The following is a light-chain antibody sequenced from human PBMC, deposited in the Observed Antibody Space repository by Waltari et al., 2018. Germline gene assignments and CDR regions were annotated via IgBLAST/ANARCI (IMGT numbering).Light chain of an antibody. J-gene: IGLJ2*01. CDR1: SSDVGVYNY. CDR3: SSYAGSNNLV. CDR2: EVS. Sequence: QSALTQPPSASGSPGQSVTISCTGTSSDVGVYNYVSWYQQHPGKAPKLMIYEVSKRPSGVPDRFSGSKSGNTASRTVSGLQAEDEADYYCSSYAGSNNLVFGGGTKLTVL. V-gene: IGLV2-8*01.